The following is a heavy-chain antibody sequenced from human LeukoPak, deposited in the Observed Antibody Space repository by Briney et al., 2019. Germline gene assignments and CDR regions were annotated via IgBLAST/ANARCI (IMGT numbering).Heavy chain of an antibody. CDR1: GFTVSSNY. V-gene: IGHV3-53*01. CDR2: IYSGGST. J-gene: IGHJ4*02. Sequence: GGSLRLSCAASGFTVSSNYMSWVRQAAGKGLGWVSVIYSGGSTYYADSVKGRFTISRDNSKNTLYLQMNSLRAEDTAVYYCARGTTITLLDYWGQGTLVTVSS. D-gene: IGHD5-24*01. CDR3: ARGTTITLLDY.